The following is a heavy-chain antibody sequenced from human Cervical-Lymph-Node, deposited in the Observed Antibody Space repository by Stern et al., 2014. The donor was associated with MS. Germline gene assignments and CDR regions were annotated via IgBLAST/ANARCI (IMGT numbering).Heavy chain of an antibody. CDR1: EFSLNSATMG. CDR3: ARRRHNFGATHFDF. V-gene: IGHV2-26*01. Sequence: QVTLRESGPVLVKATETLTLTCSVSEFSLNSATMGVSWVRRPPGKALEWLAHIASNDEKSFATSLRSRLTISRDTSKSQVVLTMTNMDPVDTATYFCARRRHNFGATHFDFWGQGTLVTVSS. CDR2: IASNDEK. D-gene: IGHD3-3*01. J-gene: IGHJ4*02.